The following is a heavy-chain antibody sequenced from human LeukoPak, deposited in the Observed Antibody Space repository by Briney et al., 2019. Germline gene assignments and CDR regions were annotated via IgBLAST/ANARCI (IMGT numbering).Heavy chain of an antibody. J-gene: IGHJ4*02. CDR1: GFTFSSYA. Sequence: GGSLRRSCAASGFTFSSYAMSWVRQAPGQGLEWVSAISGSGGSTYYADSVKGRFTISRDNSKNTLYLQTNRLRAEDTAVYYCAKVRHIVVVTAAFDYWGQGTLVSVSS. CDR3: AKVRHIVVVTAAFDY. V-gene: IGHV3-23*01. CDR2: ISGSGGST. D-gene: IGHD2-21*02.